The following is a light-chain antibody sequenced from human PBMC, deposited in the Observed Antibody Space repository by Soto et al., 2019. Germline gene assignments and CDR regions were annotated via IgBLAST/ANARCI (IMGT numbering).Light chain of an antibody. CDR2: EVS. J-gene: IGLJ1*01. Sequence: QSVLAQRPAGYGSPGQSVTISCTGTSSDVGGYNYVSWYQQHPGKAPKLMIYEVSKRPSGVPDRFSGSKSGNTASLTVSGLQAEDEADYYCSSYAGSNNYVFGTGTKVTVL. V-gene: IGLV2-8*01. CDR3: SSYAGSNNYV. CDR1: SSDVGGYNY.